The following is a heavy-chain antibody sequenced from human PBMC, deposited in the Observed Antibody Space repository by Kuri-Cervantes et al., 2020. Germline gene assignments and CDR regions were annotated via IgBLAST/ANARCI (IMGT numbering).Heavy chain of an antibody. CDR2: IYYSGAV. D-gene: IGHD4/OR15-4a*01. J-gene: IGHJ4*02. CDR1: GVSMTYAY. V-gene: IGHV4-59*01. CDR3: ARAPGDGQYGSKYYFDS. Sequence: SETLSLTCDVSGVSMTYAYWTWIRQSPGKELGWLGHIYYSGAVNYNPSLKSRVTILVDVPKKHFSLRLTSVTAADTAIYYCARAPGDGQYGSKYYFDSWGQGTLVTVSS.